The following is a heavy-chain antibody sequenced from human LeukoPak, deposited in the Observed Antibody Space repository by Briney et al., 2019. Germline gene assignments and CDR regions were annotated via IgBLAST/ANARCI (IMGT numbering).Heavy chain of an antibody. CDR3: AREKEDYGDLMGGLVFDY. CDR2: TRNKANSYTT. Sequence: GGSLRLSCAASGFTFSDHYMDWVRQAPGKGLEWVGRTRNKANSYTTEYAASVKGRFTISRDDSKNSLYLQMNSLRAEDTAVYYCAREKEDYGDLMGGLVFDYWGQGTLVTVSS. J-gene: IGHJ4*02. D-gene: IGHD4-17*01. V-gene: IGHV3-72*01. CDR1: GFTFSDHY.